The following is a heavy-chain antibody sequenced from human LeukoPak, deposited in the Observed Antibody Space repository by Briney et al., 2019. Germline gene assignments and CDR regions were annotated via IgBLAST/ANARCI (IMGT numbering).Heavy chain of an antibody. Sequence: SVKVSCKAAGGSFSSYAISWVRQAPGQGLEWMGGIIPIFGTANYAQKFQGRVTITADRSTSTAYMELSSLRSGDTAIYYCARDTTTRTYYGMDVWGKGTTVTVSS. CDR3: ARDTTTRTYYGMDV. CDR2: IIPIFGTA. V-gene: IGHV1-69*06. CDR1: GGSFSSYA. J-gene: IGHJ6*04. D-gene: IGHD1-14*01.